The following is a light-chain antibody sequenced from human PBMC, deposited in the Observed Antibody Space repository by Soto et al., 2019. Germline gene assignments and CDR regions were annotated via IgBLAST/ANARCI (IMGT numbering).Light chain of an antibody. CDR1: YNL. V-gene: IGLV2-14*02. CDR3: AAWDDSLSGWV. Sequence: QSALTQPASVSGSPGQSITISCSGTYNLVSWYQQHPGKAPKLMIFEVNKRPSGVPDRFSGSKSGTSASLAISGLRSEDEADYYCAAWDDSLSGWVFGGGTKLTVL. CDR2: EVN. J-gene: IGLJ3*02.